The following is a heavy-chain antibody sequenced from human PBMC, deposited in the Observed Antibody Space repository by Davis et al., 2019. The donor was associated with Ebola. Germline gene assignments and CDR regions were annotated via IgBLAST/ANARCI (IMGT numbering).Heavy chain of an antibody. CDR3: AAYLGWFDP. CDR1: GGSISSYY. CDR2: IYYSGST. J-gene: IGHJ5*02. V-gene: IGHV4-59*08. Sequence: GSLRLSCTVSGGSISSYYWSWIRQPPGKGLEWIGYIYYSGSTNYNPSLKSRVTISVDTSKNQFSLKLSSVTAADTAVYYCAAYLGWFDPWGQGTLVTVSS. D-gene: IGHD3-16*01.